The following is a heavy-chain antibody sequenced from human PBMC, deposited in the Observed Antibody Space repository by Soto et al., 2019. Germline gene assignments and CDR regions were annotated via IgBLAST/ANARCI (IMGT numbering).Heavy chain of an antibody. CDR3: ASSGDNPRDAFDI. CDR1: GYTFTIYY. D-gene: IGHD2-21*01. V-gene: IGHV1-46*01. CDR2: INPSGGST. Sequence: ASVKVSCKASGYTFTIYYMHCVLQSPGQGLEWMGIINPSGGSTSYAQKFQGRVTMTRDTSTSTVYMELSSLRSEDTAVYYCASSGDNPRDAFDIRGQGTMVTVS. J-gene: IGHJ3*02.